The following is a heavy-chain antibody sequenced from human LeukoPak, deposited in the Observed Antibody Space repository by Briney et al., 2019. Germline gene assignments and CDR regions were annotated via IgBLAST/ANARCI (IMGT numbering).Heavy chain of an antibody. V-gene: IGHV3-48*02. CDR2: ISSTSRTI. J-gene: IGHJ4*02. D-gene: IGHD3-9*01. CDR3: AKAEGYDILTGLDY. CDR1: GFTFSSYS. Sequence: GGSLRLSCAASGFTFSSYSINWVRQAPGKGLEWVSYISSTSRTIYYADSVKGRFTISRDNAKNSLYLQMNSLRDEDTAVYYCAKAEGYDILTGLDYWGQGTLVTVSS.